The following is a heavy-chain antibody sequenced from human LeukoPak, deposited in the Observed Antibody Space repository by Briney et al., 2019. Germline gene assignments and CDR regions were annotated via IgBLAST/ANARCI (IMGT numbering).Heavy chain of an antibody. V-gene: IGHV3-7*01. CDR2: MKQDGGEK. J-gene: IGHJ4*02. Sequence: GGSLRLSCAASGFTFSKYWMSWVRQAPGKGLGWVANMKQDGGEKYYVDSVKGRFTISRDNAKNSLYLQMNSLRGEDTAVYYCARNLHDYWGQGTLVTVSS. CDR3: ARNLHDY. CDR1: GFTFSKYW.